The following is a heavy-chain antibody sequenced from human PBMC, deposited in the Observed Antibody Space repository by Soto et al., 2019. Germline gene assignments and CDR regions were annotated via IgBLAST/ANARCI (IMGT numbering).Heavy chain of an antibody. V-gene: IGHV2-5*01. CDR2: IYWNDDK. J-gene: IGHJ4*02. Sequence: QITLKESGPTLVRPTQTLTLTCTFSGFSLSTSGLGVGWIRQPPGKALEWLALIYWNDDKRYSPSLKASLTITMDTSKNQVVLTMTNMDPVDTATYYCAHRPSGWYLFDYWGQGTLVTVSS. CDR3: AHRPSGWYLFDY. D-gene: IGHD6-19*01. CDR1: GFSLSTSGLG.